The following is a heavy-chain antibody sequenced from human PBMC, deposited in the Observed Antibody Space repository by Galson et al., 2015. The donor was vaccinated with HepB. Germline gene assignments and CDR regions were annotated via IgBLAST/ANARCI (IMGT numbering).Heavy chain of an antibody. CDR2: IGSKANSYAT. D-gene: IGHD2-2*02. CDR3: ARGYCSSASCYNHYYYGMDV. J-gene: IGHJ6*02. CDR1: GFTFSGSA. V-gene: IGHV3-73*01. Sequence: SLRLSCAASGFTFSGSAMHWVRQASGRGLEWVGRIGSKANSYATAYAASVKGRFTISRDDSKNTAYVQMNSLRGEDTAVYYCARGYCSSASCYNHYYYGMDVGGQGTTVTVSS.